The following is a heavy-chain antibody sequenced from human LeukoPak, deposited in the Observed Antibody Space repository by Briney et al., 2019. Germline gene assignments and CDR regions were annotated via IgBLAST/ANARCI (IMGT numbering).Heavy chain of an antibody. V-gene: IGHV4-59*11. CDR3: ARGSGYPKGAFDI. CDR1: GGSISSHY. J-gene: IGHJ3*02. CDR2: IYYSGST. D-gene: IGHD3-22*01. Sequence: PSETLSLTRTVSGGSISSHYWSWIWQPPGKRLEWIGYIYYSGSTNYNPTLKSRVTISVDTSKNQFSLKLSSVTAADTAVYYCARGSGYPKGAFDIWGQGTMVTVSS.